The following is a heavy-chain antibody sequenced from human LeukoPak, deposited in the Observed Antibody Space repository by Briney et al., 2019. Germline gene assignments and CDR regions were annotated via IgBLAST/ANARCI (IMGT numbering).Heavy chain of an antibody. Sequence: SETLSLTCTVSGGSVSSGSYYWSWIRQPPGKGLEWIGYIYYSGSTNYNPSLKSRVTISVDTSKNRFSLKLSSVTAADTAVYYCARWHIVVVPAARGTYGMDVWGKGTTVTVSS. D-gene: IGHD2-2*01. J-gene: IGHJ6*04. CDR2: IYYSGST. V-gene: IGHV4-61*01. CDR3: ARWHIVVVPAARGTYGMDV. CDR1: GGSVSSGSYY.